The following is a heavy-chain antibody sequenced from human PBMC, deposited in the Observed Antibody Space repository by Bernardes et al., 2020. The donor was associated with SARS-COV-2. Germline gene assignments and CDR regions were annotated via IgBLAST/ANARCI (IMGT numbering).Heavy chain of an antibody. D-gene: IGHD3-3*01. CDR2: IYTSGST. CDR1: GGSISSSY. J-gene: IGHJ6*02. V-gene: IGHV4-4*07. Sequence: SETLSLTCTVSGGSISSSYWSWIRQPAGPGLEWIGRIYTSGSTNYNPSLKSRVTMSVDTSKNQFSLKLSSVTAADTAVYYCARDAGYYDFWSGSYGMDVWGQGTTVTVSS. CDR3: ARDAGYYDFWSGSYGMDV.